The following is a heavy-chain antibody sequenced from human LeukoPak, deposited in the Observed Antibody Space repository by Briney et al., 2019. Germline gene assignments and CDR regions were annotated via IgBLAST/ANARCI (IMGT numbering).Heavy chain of an antibody. CDR1: GFTFSSYD. V-gene: IGHV3-33*08. J-gene: IGHJ6*02. D-gene: IGHD2-2*02. Sequence: GGSLRLSCAASGFTFSSYDMHWVRQAPGKGLEWVAVIWYDGSNKYYADSVRRRFTISRDNSKNTLYLQMNSLRAEATAVYYCARGDPSSLDIVVVPDAIPGDYYYYGMDVWGQGTTVTVSS. CDR2: IWYDGSNK. CDR3: ARGDPSSLDIVVVPDAIPGDYYYYGMDV.